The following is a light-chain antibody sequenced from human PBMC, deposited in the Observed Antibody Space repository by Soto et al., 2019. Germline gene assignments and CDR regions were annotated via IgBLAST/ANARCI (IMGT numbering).Light chain of an antibody. Sequence: QSALTQPASVSGSPGQAITISCTGTSSDIGAYNSVSWYQQHPGKAPKCLIYAVTNRPSGVSSRFSASKSGNTASLTISGLQAEDEADDDGSSYSRRGNREVFGAGTKLTVL. CDR2: AVT. CDR3: SSYSRRGNREV. CDR1: SSDIGAYNS. J-gene: IGLJ1*01. V-gene: IGLV2-14*01.